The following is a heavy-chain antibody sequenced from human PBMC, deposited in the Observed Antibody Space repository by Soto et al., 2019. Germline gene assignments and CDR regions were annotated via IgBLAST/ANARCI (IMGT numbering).Heavy chain of an antibody. CDR3: ARVQRYRASYRWFDP. D-gene: IGHD3-16*02. J-gene: IGHJ5*02. CDR2: IYDTGTA. CDR1: GGSIRDYC. V-gene: IGHV4-4*07. Sequence: SETLSLTCTVSGGSIRDYCWSWIRQSAGKGLEWIGRIYDTGTANYNPSLKSRVTMTVDTSQNQFSLKLSPVTAADTAVYYCARVQRYRASYRWFDPWGPGTLLTV.